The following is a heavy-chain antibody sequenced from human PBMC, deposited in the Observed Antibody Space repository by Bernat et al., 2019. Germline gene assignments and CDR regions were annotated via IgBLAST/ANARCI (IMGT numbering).Heavy chain of an antibody. Sequence: EVQLLESGGGLVQPGGSLRLSCAASGFTFSSYAMSWVRQAPGKGLEWVSAISGSGGSTYYADSVKGRFTISRDNSKNTLYLQMSSLRAEDTAVYYCAKDAVAGTGGGPNFDYWGQGTLVTVSS. V-gene: IGHV3-23*01. J-gene: IGHJ4*02. CDR2: ISGSGGST. CDR3: AKDAVAGTGGGPNFDY. CDR1: GFTFSSYA. D-gene: IGHD6-19*01.